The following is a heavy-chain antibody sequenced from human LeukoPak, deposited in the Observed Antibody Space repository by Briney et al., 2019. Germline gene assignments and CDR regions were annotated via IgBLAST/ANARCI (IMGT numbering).Heavy chain of an antibody. Sequence: GESLKISCKGSGYSFTSYWIGWVRQMPGKGLEWMGIIYPGDSDTRYSPSFQGQVTISADKSISTAYLQWSSLKASDTAMYYCARQAENYYGSAAFDNWGQGTLVTVSS. J-gene: IGHJ4*02. CDR2: IYPGDSDT. CDR3: ARQAENYYGSAAFDN. CDR1: GYSFTSYW. D-gene: IGHD3-10*01. V-gene: IGHV5-51*01.